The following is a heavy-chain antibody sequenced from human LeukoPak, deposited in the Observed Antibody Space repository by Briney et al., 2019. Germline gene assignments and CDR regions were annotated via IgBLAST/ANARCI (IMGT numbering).Heavy chain of an antibody. CDR2: IKQDGSEK. CDR1: GFTFSSYW. V-gene: IGHV3-7*01. J-gene: IGHJ4*02. CDR3: ARARGWLVRYYFDY. Sequence: GRSLRLSCAASGFTFSSYWMSWVRQAPGKGLEWVANIKQDGSEKYYVDSVKGRFTISRDNAKNSLYLQMNSLRAEDTAVYYCARARGWLVRYYFDYWGQGTLVTVSS. D-gene: IGHD6-19*01.